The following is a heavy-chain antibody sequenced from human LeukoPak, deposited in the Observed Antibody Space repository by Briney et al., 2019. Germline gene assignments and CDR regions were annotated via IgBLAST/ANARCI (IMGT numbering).Heavy chain of an antibody. Sequence: PGGSLRLSCAASGFTITDDGMSWVRQVPGKGLEWVCSINWNGGRTGYAGSVKGRFTISRDNAKNSLYLQTNSLRAEDTALYYCARGFRAVTTDTPIYYYYYYMDVWGKGATVTVSS. J-gene: IGHJ6*03. CDR3: ARGFRAVTTDTPIYYYYYYMDV. D-gene: IGHD4-17*01. CDR1: GFTITDDG. V-gene: IGHV3-20*04. CDR2: INWNGGRT.